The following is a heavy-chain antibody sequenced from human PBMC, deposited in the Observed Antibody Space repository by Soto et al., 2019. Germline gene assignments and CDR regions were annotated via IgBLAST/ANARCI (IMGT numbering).Heavy chain of an antibody. CDR2: SYHSGST. CDR3: ASVRGGYYYAMDV. V-gene: IGHV4-4*02. J-gene: IGHJ6*02. D-gene: IGHD3-10*02. Sequence: QVQLQASGPGLVKPSGTLSLTCAVSGGSISSSNWWSWVRQPPGKGLEWIGESYHSGSTNYNPSLMGRVTISVDKSKNQFSLKLSSVTVADTAVYYCASVRGGYYYAMDVWGQGTTVTVAS. CDR1: GGSISSSNW.